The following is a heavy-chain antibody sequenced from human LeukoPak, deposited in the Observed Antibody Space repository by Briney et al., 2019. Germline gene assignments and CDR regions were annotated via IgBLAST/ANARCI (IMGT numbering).Heavy chain of an antibody. Sequence: PGGSLRLXCAASGFTFTTYWMTWVRRAPGKGLEWVANIKQDGSQKYYVDSVKGRFTISRDNAKNSLYLQMNSLKAEDTAVYYCARENWANDYWGQGTLVTVSS. J-gene: IGHJ4*02. CDR2: IKQDGSQK. D-gene: IGHD7-27*01. CDR1: GFTFTTYW. V-gene: IGHV3-7*01. CDR3: ARENWANDY.